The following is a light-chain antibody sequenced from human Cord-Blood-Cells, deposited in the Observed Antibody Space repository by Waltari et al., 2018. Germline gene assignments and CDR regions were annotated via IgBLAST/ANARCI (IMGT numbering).Light chain of an antibody. J-gene: IGLJ1*01. V-gene: IGLV2-14*01. CDR3: SSYISSSTYV. CDR1: SSDVGGYNY. Sequence: QSALTQPASVSGSPGQSITISCTGTSSDVGGYNYVPWYQQHPGKAPKLMIYEVSNRPSGVSNRFSGSKSGNTASLTISGLQAEDEADYYCSSYISSSTYVFGTGTKVTVL. CDR2: EVS.